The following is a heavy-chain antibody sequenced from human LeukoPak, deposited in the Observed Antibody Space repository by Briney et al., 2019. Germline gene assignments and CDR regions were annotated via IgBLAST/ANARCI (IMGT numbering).Heavy chain of an antibody. D-gene: IGHD3-22*01. CDR2: ITYSGDST. Sequence: GGSLRLSCAASGFTFSSYAMNWVRQAPGKGLEWVSTITYSGDSTYYADSVKGRFTISRDNSKNTLYLQMNSLRAEDTALYYCTTLGYHLDSWGQGTLVTVSS. CDR1: GFTFSSYA. CDR3: TTLGYHLDS. J-gene: IGHJ4*02. V-gene: IGHV3-23*01.